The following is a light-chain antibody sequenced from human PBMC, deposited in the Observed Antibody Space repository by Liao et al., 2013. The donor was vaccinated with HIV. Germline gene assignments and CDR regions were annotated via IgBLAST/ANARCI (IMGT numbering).Light chain of an antibody. Sequence: SYELTQAPSVSVPPGQTASITCSGDYLGDKYASWYQHKPGQAPVLVIYQDNKRPSGIPDRFSGSNSGNTATLTISGTQAIDEADYYCQTWDRTTYVFGSGTKVTVL. CDR2: QDN. V-gene: IGLV3-1*01. J-gene: IGLJ1*01. CDR3: QTWDRTTYV. CDR1: YLGDKY.